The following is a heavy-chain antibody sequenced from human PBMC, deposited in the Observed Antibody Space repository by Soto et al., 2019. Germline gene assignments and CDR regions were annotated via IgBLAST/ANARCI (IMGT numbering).Heavy chain of an antibody. CDR2: IFYSGST. CDR1: GDSVSSSYYY. CDR3: ARFGHYYYCGMDV. Sequence: SETLSLTCTVSGDSVSSSYYYWGWIRQPPGKGLEWIGSIFYSGSTYYNPSLKSRVTISVDTSKNQFSLKLSSVIAADTAVYYCARFGHYYYCGMDVWGQGTTVTVSS. V-gene: IGHV4-39*07. D-gene: IGHD3-16*01. J-gene: IGHJ6*02.